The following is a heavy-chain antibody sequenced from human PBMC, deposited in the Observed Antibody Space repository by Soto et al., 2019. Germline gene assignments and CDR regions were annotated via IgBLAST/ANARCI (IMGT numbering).Heavy chain of an antibody. D-gene: IGHD3-22*01. J-gene: IGHJ3*02. CDR1: GFTFSSYS. V-gene: IGHV3-21*01. CDR3: ARETSSGYPCTRANDAFDI. CDR2: ISSSSSYI. Sequence: EVQLVESGGGLVKPGGSLRLSCAASGFTFSSYSMNWVRQAPGKGLEWVSSISSSSSYIYYADSVKGRFTISIDNAKNSLYLQMNSLRAEDTAVYYCARETSSGYPCTRANDAFDIWGQGTMVTGS.